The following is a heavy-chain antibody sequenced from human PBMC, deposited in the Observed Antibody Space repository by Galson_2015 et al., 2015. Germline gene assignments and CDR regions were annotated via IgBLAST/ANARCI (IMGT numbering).Heavy chain of an antibody. CDR2: ISSSGSAI. D-gene: IGHD2-2*01. Sequence: RLSCAASGFTFSDYYMGRSRQAPGTGLEWVSYISSSGSAIYYAASVNGRFTISRDIAKNSLYLQMNSLRAEGTAVYYCARGSDYAPFWYRVTRVAGDMDVWGQGTTVTVSS. J-gene: IGHJ6*02. CDR3: ARGSDYAPFWYRVTRVAGDMDV. CDR1: GFTFSDYY. V-gene: IGHV3-11*01.